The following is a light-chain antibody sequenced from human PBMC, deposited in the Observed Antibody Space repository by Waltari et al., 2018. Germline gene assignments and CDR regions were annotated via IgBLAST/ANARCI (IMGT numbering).Light chain of an antibody. CDR1: SSDVGNYNF. CDR3: CSYAGSYTLV. Sequence: QSALTQPRSVSGSPGQSVTISCSGTSSDVGNYNFVSWYQQHPGNAPKLLIYDVVKRPSGVPDRFSGSKSCNTAALTISGLQTEDEADYYCCSYAGSYTLVFGGGTQLTVL. V-gene: IGLV2-11*01. CDR2: DVV. J-gene: IGLJ7*01.